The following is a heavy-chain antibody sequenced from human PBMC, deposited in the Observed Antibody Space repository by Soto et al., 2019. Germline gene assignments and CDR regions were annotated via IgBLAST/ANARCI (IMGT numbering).Heavy chain of an antibody. Sequence: GGSLRLSCAASGFTFSSYGMHWVRQAPGKGLEWVAVISYDGSNKYYADSVKGRFTISRDNSKNTLYLQMNSLRAEDTAVYYCAKDVDSSSWYLYYYYGMDVWGQGTTVTVSS. CDR2: ISYDGSNK. CDR1: GFTFSSYG. J-gene: IGHJ6*02. V-gene: IGHV3-30*18. CDR3: AKDVDSSSWYLYYYYGMDV. D-gene: IGHD6-13*01.